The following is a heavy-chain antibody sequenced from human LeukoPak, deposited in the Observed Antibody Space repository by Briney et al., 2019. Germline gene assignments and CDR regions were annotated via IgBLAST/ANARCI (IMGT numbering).Heavy chain of an antibody. CDR1: GGSFSGYY. V-gene: IGHV4-34*01. CDR3: ARGDYDRSSTSVDY. J-gene: IGHJ4*02. CDR2: INHSGST. Sequence: SETLSLTCAVYGGSFSGYYWSWIRQPPGKGLEWIGEINHSGSTNYNPSLKSRVTISVDTSKNQFSLKLSSVTAADTAVYYCARGDYDRSSTSVDYWGQGTLVTVSS. D-gene: IGHD3-22*01.